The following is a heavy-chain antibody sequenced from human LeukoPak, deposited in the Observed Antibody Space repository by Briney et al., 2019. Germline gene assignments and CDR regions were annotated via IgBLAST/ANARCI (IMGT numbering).Heavy chain of an antibody. Sequence: GGSLRLSCAVSGFTFSGFWMSWSRQAPGKGLGWVASINSDGSEGYYADVVKGRFTISRDNAKNSLYLQTNSLRAEDTAVYYCARSSYSSSSSVWGQGTMVTVSS. V-gene: IGHV3-7*03. CDR2: INSDGSEG. J-gene: IGHJ3*01. CDR3: ARSSYSSSSSV. D-gene: IGHD6-6*01. CDR1: GFTFSGFW.